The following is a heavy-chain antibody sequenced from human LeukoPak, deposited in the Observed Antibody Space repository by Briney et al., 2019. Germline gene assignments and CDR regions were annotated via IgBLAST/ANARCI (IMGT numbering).Heavy chain of an antibody. CDR1: GFTFSSYW. CDR2: MNQDGSVK. V-gene: IGHV3-7*01. J-gene: IGHJ6*03. Sequence: GGSLRLSCAASGFTFSSYWMSWVRQAPGKGLGWVANMNQDGSVKYYVDSVKGRFTISRDNAKNSVYLQMNSLRVEDTAVYYCARDAVRFLEWLTTYYMDVWGKGTTVIVSS. CDR3: ARDAVRFLEWLTTYYMDV. D-gene: IGHD3-3*01.